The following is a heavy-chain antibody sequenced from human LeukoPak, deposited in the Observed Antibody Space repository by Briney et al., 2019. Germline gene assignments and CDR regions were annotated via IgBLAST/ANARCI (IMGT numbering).Heavy chain of an antibody. D-gene: IGHD5-18*01. J-gene: IGHJ4*02. Sequence: GGSLRLSCAASGFTFSYYSMNWVRQAPGKGLEWVAVRSRDGINKYYEDSVKGRFTISRDNSKSTLFLQMNSLRAEDTAVYYCAKDRSTVGYTYGLDYWGQGTLVTVSS. CDR1: GFTFSYYS. CDR3: AKDRSTVGYTYGLDY. V-gene: IGHV3-30*18. CDR2: RSRDGINK.